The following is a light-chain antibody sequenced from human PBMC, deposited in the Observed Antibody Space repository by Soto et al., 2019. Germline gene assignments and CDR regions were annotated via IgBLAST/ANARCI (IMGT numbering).Light chain of an antibody. CDR2: DVS. J-gene: IGLJ1*01. Sequence: SVLTQPASVSGSPGQSIAISCTGTSSDVGGYNYVSWYQQHPGKAPKLMIYDVSNRPSGVSNRFSGSTSGNTASLTISGLQAEDEADYYCSSYTSSDTYVFGTGTKLTVL. V-gene: IGLV2-14*01. CDR1: SSDVGGYNY. CDR3: SSYTSSDTYV.